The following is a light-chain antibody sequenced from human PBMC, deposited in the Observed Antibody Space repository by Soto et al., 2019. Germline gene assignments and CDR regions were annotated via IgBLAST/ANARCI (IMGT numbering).Light chain of an antibody. Sequence: AIQLTQSPSSLSASVGDRVTITCRAGQGIGSALAWYQQRPGGAPRFLIYDASTLGSGVPLRFSGSGSGTYFTLTISTLQLEDFATYYCQQFNSYPLTFGGGTKVDIK. CDR3: QQFNSYPLT. CDR1: QGIGSA. J-gene: IGKJ4*01. V-gene: IGKV1-13*02. CDR2: DAS.